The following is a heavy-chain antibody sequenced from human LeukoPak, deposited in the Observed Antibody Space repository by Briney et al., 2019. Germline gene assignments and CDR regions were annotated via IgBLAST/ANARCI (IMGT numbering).Heavy chain of an antibody. D-gene: IGHD3-3*01. Sequence: PSETLSLTCTVSGGSISSSSYYWGWIRQPPGKGLEWIGRFSTSGSTNYNPSLKSRVTISVDTSKNQFSLKLTSMTAADTAVYYCARTPRGYYELYYFEYWGQGTLVTVSS. CDR1: GGSISSSSYY. CDR3: ARTPRGYYELYYFEY. J-gene: IGHJ4*02. CDR2: FSTSGST. V-gene: IGHV4-39*07.